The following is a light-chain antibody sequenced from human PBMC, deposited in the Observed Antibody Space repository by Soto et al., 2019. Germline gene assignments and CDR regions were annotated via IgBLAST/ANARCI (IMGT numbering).Light chain of an antibody. CDR2: ENN. CDR1: SSNIGKNY. J-gene: IGLJ2*01. V-gene: IGLV1-51*02. Sequence: QSVLTQPPSVSAAPGQKVTISCSGSSSNIGKNYVSWYQQLPRTAPKLLIHENNKRPSGIPDRFSGSKSGTSATLGITGLQTGDEADYYCGTWDSSRGAVLVGGGTKLTVL. CDR3: GTWDSSRGAVL.